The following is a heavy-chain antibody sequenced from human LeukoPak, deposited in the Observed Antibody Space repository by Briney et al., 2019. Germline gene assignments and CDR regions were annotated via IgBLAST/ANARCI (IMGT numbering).Heavy chain of an antibody. CDR1: GGSISGYY. Sequence: PSETLSLTCTVSGGSISGYYWTRIRQPPGKGLEWIGYIYYSGGTNYNPSLKSRVTISVDTSKNQLSLRLNSVTAADTAVYYCARDPGDGHFDYWGQGTLVTVSS. V-gene: IGHV4-59*01. J-gene: IGHJ4*02. CDR2: IYYSGGT. CDR3: ARDPGDGHFDY. D-gene: IGHD5-24*01.